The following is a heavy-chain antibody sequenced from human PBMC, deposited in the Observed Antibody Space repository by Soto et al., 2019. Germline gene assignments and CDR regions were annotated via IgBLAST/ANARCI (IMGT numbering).Heavy chain of an antibody. D-gene: IGHD6-19*01. CDR3: ARGGGGAQWLAYFDY. V-gene: IGHV3-30-3*01. J-gene: IGHJ4*02. Sequence: QVQLVESGGGVVQPGRSLRLSCAASGFTFSSYAMHWVRQAPGKGLEWVAVISYDGSNKYYADSVKGRFTISRDNSKNTLYLQMNILGAEDTAVYYCARGGGGAQWLAYFDYWGQGTLVTVSS. CDR1: GFTFSSYA. CDR2: ISYDGSNK.